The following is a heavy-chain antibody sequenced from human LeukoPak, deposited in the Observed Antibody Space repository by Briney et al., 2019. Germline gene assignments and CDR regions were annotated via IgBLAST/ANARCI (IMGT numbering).Heavy chain of an antibody. J-gene: IGHJ4*02. CDR2: GRLSGAT. D-gene: IGHD1-26*01. CDR1: GGSITTTNW. CDR3: TRESGAFSPFGF. Sequence: SETLSLTCAVSGGSITTTNWWSWVRQPPGKGLEWIGEGRLSGATNYNPSLESRVSMSIDKSKNHLSLEVTSVNAADTAIYYCTRESGAFSPFGFWGQGTLLTVSS. V-gene: IGHV4-4*02.